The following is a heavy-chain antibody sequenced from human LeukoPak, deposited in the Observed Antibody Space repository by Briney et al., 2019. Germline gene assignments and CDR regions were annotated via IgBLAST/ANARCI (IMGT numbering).Heavy chain of an antibody. CDR2: ISSSSYI. V-gene: IGHV3-21*01. CDR3: ARIAVTYTFDY. D-gene: IGHD4-17*01. CDR1: GFTFTTYS. Sequence: GGSLRLSCAASGFTFTTYSIIWVRQAPGKGLEWVSSISSSSYIYYADSVKGRFSISRDNAKNSLYLQMNSLRAEDTAVYYCARIAVTYTFDYWGQGTLVTVSS. J-gene: IGHJ4*02.